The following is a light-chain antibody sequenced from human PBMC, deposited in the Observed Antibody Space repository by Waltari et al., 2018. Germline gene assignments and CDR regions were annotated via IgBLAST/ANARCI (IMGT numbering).Light chain of an antibody. CDR1: QSVGRT. CDR2: GAS. Sequence: EIVLTQSPATLPLSPGTRAILPSRPSQSVGRTLAWYQRKPGQAPRLLIYGASNRDTGIPDRFSGSGSGTDFSLTISRLGPEDFSVYYCQHYVRFPETFGQGTRVEI. V-gene: IGKV3-20*01. CDR3: QHYVRFPET. J-gene: IGKJ1*01.